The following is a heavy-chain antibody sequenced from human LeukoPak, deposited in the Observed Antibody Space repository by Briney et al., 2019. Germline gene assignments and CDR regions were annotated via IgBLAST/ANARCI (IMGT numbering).Heavy chain of an antibody. J-gene: IGHJ4*02. CDR1: GFTFSSYW. D-gene: IGHD2-2*01. CDR3: ARENRSTSCCFDY. CDR2: IRQDGSEK. Sequence: GGSLILSCAASGFTFSSYWMSWVRQAPGKGLEWVANIRQDGSEKYYVDSVKGQFTISRDNAKNSLYLQMTSLRAEDTAVYYCARENRSTSCCFDYWGQGTLVTVSS. V-gene: IGHV3-7*01.